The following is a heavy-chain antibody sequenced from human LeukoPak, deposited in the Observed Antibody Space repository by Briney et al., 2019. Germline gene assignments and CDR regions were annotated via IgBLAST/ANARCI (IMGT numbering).Heavy chain of an antibody. V-gene: IGHV3-23*01. CDR2: ISGSGGST. CDR3: SSTSLAWAGFDY. J-gene: IGHJ4*02. D-gene: IGHD2-2*01. Sequence: GGSLRLSCAASGFTFSSYAMSWVRQAPGKGLEWVSAISGSGGSTYYADSVKGRFSISRDNSENTLYLQMNSLRAEDTAAYYCSSTSLAWAGFDYWGQGTLVTVSS. CDR1: GFTFSSYA.